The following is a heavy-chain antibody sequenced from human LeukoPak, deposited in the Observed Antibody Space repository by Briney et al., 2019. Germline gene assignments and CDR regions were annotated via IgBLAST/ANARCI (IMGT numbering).Heavy chain of an antibody. Sequence: PGGSLRLSCAASGFTFSSYSMNWVRQAPGKGLEWVSSISSSSSYIYYADSVKGRSTISRDNAKNSLYLQMNSLRAEDTAVYYCAREAGGYCSGGSCSDTGGFDPWGQGTLVTVSS. V-gene: IGHV3-21*01. CDR2: ISSSSSYI. D-gene: IGHD2-15*01. CDR3: AREAGGYCSGGSCSDTGGFDP. J-gene: IGHJ5*02. CDR1: GFTFSSYS.